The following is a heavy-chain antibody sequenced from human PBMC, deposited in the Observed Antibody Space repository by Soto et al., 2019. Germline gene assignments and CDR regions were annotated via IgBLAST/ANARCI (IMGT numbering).Heavy chain of an antibody. CDR3: TTEPTGIAVAGPAGY. D-gene: IGHD6-19*01. J-gene: IGHJ4*02. Sequence: QSGGSLRLSCAASGFAFSAYAMQWVRQAPGKGLEWVALISYDGSNIYYADSVKGRFTISRDNSVNTLYLQMNSLRPEDTAVYYCTTEPTGIAVAGPAGYWGQGTMVAVYS. CDR1: GFAFSAYA. CDR2: ISYDGSNI. V-gene: IGHV3-30*04.